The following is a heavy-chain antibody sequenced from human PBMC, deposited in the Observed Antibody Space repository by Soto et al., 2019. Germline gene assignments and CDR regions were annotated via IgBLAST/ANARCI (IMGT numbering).Heavy chain of an antibody. CDR1: GYTFTSYA. Sequence: ASVKVSCKASGYTFTSYAMNWVRQAPGQGLEWMGWINTNTGNPTYAQGFTGRFVFSLDTSVSTAYLQICSLKAEDTAVYYCAREKYSSSENHYYGMDVWGQGTTVTVSS. CDR2: INTNTGNP. CDR3: AREKYSSSENHYYGMDV. D-gene: IGHD6-6*01. J-gene: IGHJ6*02. V-gene: IGHV7-4-1*01.